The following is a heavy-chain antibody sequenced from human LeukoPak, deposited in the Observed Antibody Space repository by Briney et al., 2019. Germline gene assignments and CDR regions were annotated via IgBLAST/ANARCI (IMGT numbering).Heavy chain of an antibody. CDR1: GGSISTIPLY. CDR2: VYYSGST. CDR3: ACLTGNRPRGY. D-gene: IGHD1-1*01. Sequence: ESGPRLVKPSETLSLTCTVSGGSISTIPLYWGWIRQPPGEGLEWIGSVYYSGSTYYNTSLKSRVTMSVDTSSNQFSLRLYSVTAADTAVYYCACLTGNRPRGYWGQGTRVIVSS. J-gene: IGHJ4*02. V-gene: IGHV4-39*01.